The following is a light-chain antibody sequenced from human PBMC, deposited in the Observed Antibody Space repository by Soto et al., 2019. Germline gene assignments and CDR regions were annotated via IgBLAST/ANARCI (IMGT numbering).Light chain of an antibody. J-gene: IGKJ5*01. CDR1: ETISHY. Sequence: NNMTQSLSSLSASVGDRVTLTCRASETISHYLNWYQQKPGKAPKLLIYGASKLQSGVPSRFSASGSGTDFTLTIASLQAEDFATYFCQQGYYTPITFGQGTLLEIK. V-gene: IGKV1-39*01. CDR2: GAS. CDR3: QQGYYTPIT.